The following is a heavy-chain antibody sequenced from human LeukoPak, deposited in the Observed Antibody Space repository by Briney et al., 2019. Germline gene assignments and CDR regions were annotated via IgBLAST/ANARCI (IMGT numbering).Heavy chain of an antibody. CDR1: GYSFASYW. D-gene: IGHD6-6*01. V-gene: IGHV5-51*01. Sequence: GESLKISCKGSGYSFASYWIGWVRQMPGKGLEWMGIIYPSDSATRYSPSFQGQVTISADKSISTAYLQWSSLKASDTAMYYCARLIAARAPDYWGQGTLVTVSS. J-gene: IGHJ4*02. CDR3: ARLIAARAPDY. CDR2: IYPSDSAT.